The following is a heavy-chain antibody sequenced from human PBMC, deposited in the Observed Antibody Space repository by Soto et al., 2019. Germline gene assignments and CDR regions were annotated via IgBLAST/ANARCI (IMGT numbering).Heavy chain of an antibody. D-gene: IGHD6-19*01. CDR1: GGSFSGYY. CDR2: INHSGST. V-gene: IGHV4-34*01. Sequence: PSETLSLTCAVYGGSFSGYYWSWIRQPPGKGLEWIGEINHSGSTNYNPSLKSRVTISVDTSKNQFSLKLSSVTAADTAVYYCAREVKGEVAGYYYYYYGMDVWGQGTTVTVSS. J-gene: IGHJ6*02. CDR3: AREVKGEVAGYYYYYYGMDV.